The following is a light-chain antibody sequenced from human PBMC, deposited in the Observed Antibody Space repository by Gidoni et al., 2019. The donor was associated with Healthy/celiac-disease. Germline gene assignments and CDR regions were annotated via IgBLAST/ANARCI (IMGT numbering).Light chain of an antibody. Sequence: EIVLTQSPATLSLSPGERATLSFRASQSVSIYLAWYQQKPGQAPRLLIYDASNRATGIPARFSGSGSGTDFTLTISSLEPEDFAVYYCQQRSNWLTFGGGTKVEIK. J-gene: IGKJ4*01. V-gene: IGKV3-11*01. CDR2: DAS. CDR1: QSVSIY. CDR3: QQRSNWLT.